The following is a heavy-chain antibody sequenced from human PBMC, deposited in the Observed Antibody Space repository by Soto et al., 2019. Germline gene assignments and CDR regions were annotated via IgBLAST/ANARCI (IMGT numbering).Heavy chain of an antibody. CDR1: GGTFSSYA. J-gene: IGHJ6*02. Sequence: VKVSCKASGGTFSSYAISWVRQAPGQGLEWMGGIIPIFGTANYAQKFQGRVTITADESTSTAYMELSSLRSEDTAVYYCARGPIRDSSGENYYGMDVWGQGTTVTVSS. CDR3: ARGPIRDSSGENYYGMDV. CDR2: IIPIFGTA. D-gene: IGHD3-22*01. V-gene: IGHV1-69*01.